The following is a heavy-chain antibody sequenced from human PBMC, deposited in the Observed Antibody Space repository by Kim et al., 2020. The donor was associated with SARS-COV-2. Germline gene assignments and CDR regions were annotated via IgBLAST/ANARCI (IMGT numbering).Heavy chain of an antibody. CDR2: ISGSGGST. CDR1: GFTFSSYA. V-gene: IGHV3-23*01. CDR3: AKDSGGGVLGYYGMDV. Sequence: GGSLRLSCAASGFTFSSYAMSWVRQAPGKGLEWVSAISGSGGSTYYADSVKGRFTISRDNSKNTLYLQMNSLRAEDTAVYYCAKDSGGGVLGYYGMDVWGQGTTVTVSS. D-gene: IGHD3-16*01. J-gene: IGHJ6*02.